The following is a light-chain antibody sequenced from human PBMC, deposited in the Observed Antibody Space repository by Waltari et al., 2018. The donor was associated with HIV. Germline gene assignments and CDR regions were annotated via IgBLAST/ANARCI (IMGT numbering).Light chain of an antibody. Sequence: VMTQSPVNLSVSPGERATRSCRASQSVGTNVTWYQHKSGQAPRLLIYGASTRATAIPARFSGSGSGTEFTLTITSLQSDDYATYYCQQYQTWPLTFGPGTTVDI. CDR2: GAS. V-gene: IGKV3-15*01. J-gene: IGKJ3*01. CDR1: QSVGTN. CDR3: QQYQTWPLT.